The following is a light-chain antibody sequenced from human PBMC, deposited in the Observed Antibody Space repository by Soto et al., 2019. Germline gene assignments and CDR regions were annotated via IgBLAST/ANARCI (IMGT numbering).Light chain of an antibody. CDR2: DAS. J-gene: IGKJ1*01. Sequence: AIQMTQSPSSLSSSVGDRVTLTCRASQGIRKDLGWYQQKPGNAPKLLIYDASSLQSGVPSRFSGSGSGTDFTLTISSLQPEDFATYYCLQYYNYPLTFGKGTKVGIK. CDR3: LQYYNYPLT. CDR1: QGIRKD. V-gene: IGKV1-6*01.